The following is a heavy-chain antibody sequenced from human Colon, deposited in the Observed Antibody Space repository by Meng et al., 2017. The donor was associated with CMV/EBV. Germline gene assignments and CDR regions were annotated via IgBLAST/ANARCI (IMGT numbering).Heavy chain of an antibody. CDR3: VRGGEMNHDY. CDR2: ITNSGITT. J-gene: IGHJ4*02. V-gene: IGHV3-11*01. D-gene: IGHD1-14*01. Sequence: GGSLRLSCAASGFNFSDYYMSWIRQAPGKGLDWISYITNSGITTYYADSVRDRFTISRVNAKNSLYLQMNSLRADDTAVYYCVRGGEMNHDYWGQGTLVTVSS. CDR1: GFNFSDYY.